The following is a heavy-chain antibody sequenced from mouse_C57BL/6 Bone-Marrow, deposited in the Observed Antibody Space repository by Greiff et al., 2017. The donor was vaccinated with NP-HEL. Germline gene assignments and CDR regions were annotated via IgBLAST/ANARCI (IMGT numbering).Heavy chain of an antibody. Sequence: VQLQQSGPELVKPGASVKISCKASGYAFSSSWMNWVKQRPGKGLEWIGRIYPGDGDTNYNGKFKGKATLTADKSSSTAYMQLSSLTSEDSAVYFCARDYDCWYFDVWGTGTTVTVSS. CDR1: GYAFSSSW. V-gene: IGHV1-82*01. D-gene: IGHD2-4*01. CDR3: ARDYDCWYFDV. J-gene: IGHJ1*03. CDR2: IYPGDGDT.